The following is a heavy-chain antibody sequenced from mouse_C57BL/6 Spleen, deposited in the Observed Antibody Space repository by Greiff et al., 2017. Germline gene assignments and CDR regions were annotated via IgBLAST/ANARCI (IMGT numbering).Heavy chain of an antibody. CDR3: AREFISTVVGGFAY. CDR1: GFTFSSYA. D-gene: IGHD1-1*01. J-gene: IGHJ3*01. CDR2: ISDGGSYT. V-gene: IGHV5-4*01. Sequence: EVQLQQSGGGLVKPGGSLKLSCTASGFTFSSYAMSWVRQTPEKRLEWVATISDGGSYTYYPDNVKGRFTISRDNAKNNLYLQMSHLKSEDTAMXYCAREFISTVVGGFAYWGQGTLVTVSA.